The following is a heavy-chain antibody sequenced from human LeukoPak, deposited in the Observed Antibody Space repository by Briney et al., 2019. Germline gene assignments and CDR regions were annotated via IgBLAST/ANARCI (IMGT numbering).Heavy chain of an antibody. Sequence: SETLSLTCTVSGGSINNRSYYWGWIRRPPGKGLEWIGSIYYSGSTNYNPSLKSRVTISVDTSKNQFSLKLSSVTAADTAVYYCATFLAAAGYYYYYGMDVWGQGTTVTVSS. J-gene: IGHJ6*02. D-gene: IGHD6-13*01. CDR1: GGSINNRSYY. CDR2: IYYSGST. CDR3: ATFLAAAGYYYYYGMDV. V-gene: IGHV4-39*01.